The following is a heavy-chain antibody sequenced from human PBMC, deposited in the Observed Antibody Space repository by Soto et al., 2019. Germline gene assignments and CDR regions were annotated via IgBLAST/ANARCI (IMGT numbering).Heavy chain of an antibody. CDR3: ARSRRATSPITF. D-gene: IGHD1-20*01. J-gene: IGHJ4*02. CDR2: ISETGSHT. V-gene: IGHV3-11*06. Sequence: PGGSLRLSCEASGFTFTDYHMSWIRQAPGKGLEWVALISETGSHTAYAESVKGRFTISRDNARPSVFLQMNSLRSDDTAVYCCARSRRATSPITFWGQGTPVTVSS. CDR1: GFTFTDYH.